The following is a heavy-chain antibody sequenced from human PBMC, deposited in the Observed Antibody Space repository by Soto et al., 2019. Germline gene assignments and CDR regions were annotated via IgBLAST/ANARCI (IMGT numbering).Heavy chain of an antibody. CDR2: IYPGDSDT. CDR1: GYSFTSYW. Sequence: PGESLKISCKGSGYSFTSYWIGWVRQMPGKGLEWMGIIYPGDSDTRYSPSFQGQVTISADKSISTAYLQWSSLKASDTAMYHCARLGRTYYDFWSGYSRRYYYCMDVWGQGTTVTVSS. V-gene: IGHV5-51*01. D-gene: IGHD3-3*01. CDR3: ARLGRTYYDFWSGYSRRYYYCMDV. J-gene: IGHJ6*02.